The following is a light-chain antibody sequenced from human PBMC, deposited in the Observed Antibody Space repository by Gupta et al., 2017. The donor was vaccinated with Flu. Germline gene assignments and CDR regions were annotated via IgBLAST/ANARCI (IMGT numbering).Light chain of an antibody. CDR1: NLTNKY. Sequence: SYELTQPRSVLVSPGQTVTITCSGENLTNKYVSWYQQRAGQSPVVVIYQDTTRPSGIPERFSGSNSGNTATLTISGTQALDEADYFCQAWDPTTRVFGTGTKVTVL. CDR2: QDT. V-gene: IGLV3-1*01. CDR3: QAWDPTTRV. J-gene: IGLJ1*01.